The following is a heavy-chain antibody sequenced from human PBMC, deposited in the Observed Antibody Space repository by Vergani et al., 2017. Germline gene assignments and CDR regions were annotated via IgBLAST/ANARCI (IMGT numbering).Heavy chain of an antibody. CDR3: ARDQWDDEGPRACFAP. CDR2: IIPIFGTA. CDR1: GGTFSSYA. D-gene: IGHD1-26*01. J-gene: IGHJ5*02. V-gene: IGHV1-69*01. Sequence: QVQLVQSGAEVKKPGSSVKVSCKASGGTFSSYAISWVRQAPGQGLEWMGGIIPIFGTANYAQKLQGIVSITADEPTSTAYMELSSLRSEDTPVYYCARDQWDDEGPRACFAPWGQGILVTVSS.